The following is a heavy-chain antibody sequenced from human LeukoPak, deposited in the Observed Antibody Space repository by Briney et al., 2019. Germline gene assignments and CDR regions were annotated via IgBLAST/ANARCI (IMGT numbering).Heavy chain of an antibody. CDR1: GGSFSGYY. V-gene: IGHV4-34*01. J-gene: IGHJ4*02. CDR3: AREVYSSSSREVYFDY. Sequence: SETLSLTCAVYGGSFSGYYWSWIRQPPGKGLEWIGEINHSGRTNYNPSLKSRVTISVDKSKNQFSLKLSSVTAADTAVYYCAREVYSSSSREVYFDYWGQGTLVTVSS. CDR2: INHSGRT. D-gene: IGHD6-6*01.